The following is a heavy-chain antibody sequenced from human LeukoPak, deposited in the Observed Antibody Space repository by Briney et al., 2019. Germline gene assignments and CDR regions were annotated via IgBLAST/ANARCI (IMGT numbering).Heavy chain of an antibody. J-gene: IGHJ3*02. V-gene: IGHV3-33*01. Sequence: PGGSLRLSCAASGFTFSSYGMHWVRQAPGKGLEWVAVICYDGSKKYYADSVKGRFTISRDTSQNPLYLQMNSLRAEDTAVYYCARSYDYGDYGAFDIWGQGTMVTVSS. D-gene: IGHD4-17*01. CDR1: GFTFSSYG. CDR2: ICYDGSKK. CDR3: ARSYDYGDYGAFDI.